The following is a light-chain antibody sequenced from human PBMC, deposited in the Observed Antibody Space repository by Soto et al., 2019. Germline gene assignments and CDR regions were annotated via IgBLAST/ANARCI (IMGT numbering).Light chain of an antibody. V-gene: IGLV2-8*01. CDR2: DVT. CDR1: SSDVGAYNY. J-gene: IGLJ3*02. Sequence: QSALTQPPSASGSPGQSVTISCTGTSSDVGAYNYVSWYQKHAGKAPKLVIYDVTKRPSGVPDRFSGSKSANTASLTVSGLQAEDEADYYCSSFASSNTWVFGGGTKLTVL. CDR3: SSFASSNTWV.